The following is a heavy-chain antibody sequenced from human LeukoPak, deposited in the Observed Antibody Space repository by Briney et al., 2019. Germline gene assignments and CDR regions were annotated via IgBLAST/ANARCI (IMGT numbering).Heavy chain of an antibody. CDR3: ARFRGYSYGPPLDY. V-gene: IGHV4-34*01. J-gene: IGHJ4*02. D-gene: IGHD5-18*01. CDR2: INHSGST. Sequence: PSETLSLTCTVSGGSISSYYWSWIRQPPGKGLEWIGEINHSGSTNYNPSLKSRVTISVDTSKNQFSLKLSSVTAADTAVYYCARFRGYSYGPPLDYWGQGTLVTVSS. CDR1: GGSISSYY.